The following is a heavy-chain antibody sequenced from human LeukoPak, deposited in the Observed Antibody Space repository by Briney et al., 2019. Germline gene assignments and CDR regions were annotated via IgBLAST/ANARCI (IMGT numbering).Heavy chain of an antibody. CDR3: AREWSTVSYNWFDP. CDR1: GGSISSSSYY. J-gene: IGHJ5*02. D-gene: IGHD4-11*01. Sequence: SETLSLTCTVSGGSISSSSYYWSWIRQPPGKGLEWIGYIYHSGSTYYNPSLKSRVTISVDRSKNQFSLKLSSVTAPDTAVYYCAREWSTVSYNWFDPWGQGTLVTVSS. V-gene: IGHV4-30-2*01. CDR2: IYHSGST.